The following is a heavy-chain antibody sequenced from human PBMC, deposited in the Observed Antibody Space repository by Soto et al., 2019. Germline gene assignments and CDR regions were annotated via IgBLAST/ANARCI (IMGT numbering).Heavy chain of an antibody. CDR1: GGSISSYY. CDR3: ARHMGSSSGPYDDAFDI. CDR2: IYYSGST. D-gene: IGHD6-13*01. J-gene: IGHJ3*02. Sequence: QVQLQESGPGLVKPSETLSLTCTVSGGSISSYYWSWIRQPPGKGLEWIGYIYYSGSTNYNPSLKSRVTISEDTSKTRFSRKLGSVTPADTAVYYCARHMGSSSGPYDDAFDIWGQGTMVTVSS. V-gene: IGHV4-59*08.